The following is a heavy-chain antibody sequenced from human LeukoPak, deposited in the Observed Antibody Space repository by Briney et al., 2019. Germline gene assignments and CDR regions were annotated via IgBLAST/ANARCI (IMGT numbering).Heavy chain of an antibody. J-gene: IGHJ5*02. CDR1: GGSISSGSYY. D-gene: IGHD1-1*01. CDR3: AREAPNWNSGGGWFDP. CDR2: IYTSGST. Sequence: SETLSLTCTVSGGSISSGSYYWSWIRQPAGKGLEWIGRIYTSGSTNYNPSLKSRVTISVDTSKNQFSLKLSSVTAADTAVYYCAREAPNWNSGGGWFDPWGQGTLVTVSS. V-gene: IGHV4-61*02.